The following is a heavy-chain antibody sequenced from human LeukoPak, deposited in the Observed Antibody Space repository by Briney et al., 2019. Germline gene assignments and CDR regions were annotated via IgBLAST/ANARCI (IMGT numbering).Heavy chain of an antibody. CDR2: IYHSGST. J-gene: IGHJ3*02. CDR1: GGSISSSNW. Sequence: TSETLSLTCAVSGGSISSSNWWSWVRQPPGKGLEWIGEIYHSGSTNYNPSLKSRVTISVDKSKNQFSLKLSSVTAADTAVYYCAREGHPALDAFDIWGQGTMVTVSS. V-gene: IGHV4-4*02. CDR3: AREGHPALDAFDI.